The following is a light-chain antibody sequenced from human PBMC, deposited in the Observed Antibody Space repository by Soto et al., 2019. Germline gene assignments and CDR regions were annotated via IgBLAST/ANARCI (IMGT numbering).Light chain of an antibody. CDR2: DAS. CDR3: QQRSNWPPIFT. V-gene: IGKV3-11*01. J-gene: IGKJ3*01. Sequence: ETVLTQSPATLSLSPGERATLSCRASQSVSSYLAWYQQKPGQAPRLLIYDASNRATGIPARFSGSASGTAFTLTISSLEPEDFALYYCQQRSNWPPIFTFGPGTKVDIK. CDR1: QSVSSY.